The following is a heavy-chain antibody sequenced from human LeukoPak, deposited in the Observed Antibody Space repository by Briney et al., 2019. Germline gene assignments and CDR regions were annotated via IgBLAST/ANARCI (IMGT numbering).Heavy chain of an antibody. J-gene: IGHJ4*02. CDR1: GFTFTTYS. CDR2: ISPDSGYI. D-gene: IGHD3-10*01. V-gene: IGHV3-21*01. Sequence: GESLRLSCAASGFTFTTYSMNWVRQAPGKGLEWVSSISPDSGYICYADSVKGRLTISRDNAKNSLYLQMNSLRAEDTAVYYCARGGITTIRYDYWGQGTLVTVSS. CDR3: ARGGITTIRYDY.